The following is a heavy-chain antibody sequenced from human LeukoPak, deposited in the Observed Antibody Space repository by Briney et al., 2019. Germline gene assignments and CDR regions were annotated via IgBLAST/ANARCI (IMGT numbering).Heavy chain of an antibody. Sequence: GESLKISCKGSGYTFTNNFITWVRQMPGKGLEWLGRIDPSNSHTDYSPSFQGYVTISADKSINTAYLQWETLKASDTAMYYCARGHGWTDYWGQGTLVTVSS. CDR3: ARGHGWTDY. D-gene: IGHD6-19*01. CDR2: IDPSNSHT. CDR1: GYTFTNNF. V-gene: IGHV5-10-1*01. J-gene: IGHJ4*02.